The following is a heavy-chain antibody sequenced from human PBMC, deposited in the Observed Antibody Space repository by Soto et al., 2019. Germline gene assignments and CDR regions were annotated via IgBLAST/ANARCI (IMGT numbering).Heavy chain of an antibody. Sequence: SETLSLTCTVSGGSISSGGYYWSWIRQHPGKGLEWIGYIYYSGSTYYNPSLKSRVTISVDTSKNQFSLKLSSVTAADTAMYYCARYRLIFGVVIILSWFDPWGQGTLVTVSS. D-gene: IGHD3-3*01. V-gene: IGHV4-31*03. CDR3: ARYRLIFGVVIILSWFDP. CDR1: GGSISSGGYY. CDR2: IYYSGST. J-gene: IGHJ5*02.